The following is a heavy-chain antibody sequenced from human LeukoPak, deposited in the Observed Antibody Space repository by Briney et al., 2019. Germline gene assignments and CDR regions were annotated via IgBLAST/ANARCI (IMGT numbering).Heavy chain of an antibody. CDR3: ARQLLEWSGSHYSYFYMDV. V-gene: IGHV1-18*01. Sequence: ASVKVSCKASGYTFTKYGIGWVRQAPGQGVEWMGYISAYNGHTQFQQKFQGRFTMTTDTSTSTAYMELRSLRSDDTAVYYCARQLLEWSGSHYSYFYMDVWGKGTTLTVSS. D-gene: IGHD3-3*01. J-gene: IGHJ6*03. CDR2: ISAYNGHT. CDR1: GYTFTKYG.